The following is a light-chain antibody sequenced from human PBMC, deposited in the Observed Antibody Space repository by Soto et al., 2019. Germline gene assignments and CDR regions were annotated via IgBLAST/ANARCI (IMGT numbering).Light chain of an antibody. Sequence: DIQLTQSPSFLSASPGDRVTINCRASQGIRSYLAWYQQSPGRAPKLLIYAASTLQSGVPSRFSGSGSGTEFTLTISSLQPEDFATYYCQQLNTFPITFGQGTRLEIK. CDR2: AAS. CDR1: QGIRSY. J-gene: IGKJ5*01. V-gene: IGKV1-9*01. CDR3: QQLNTFPIT.